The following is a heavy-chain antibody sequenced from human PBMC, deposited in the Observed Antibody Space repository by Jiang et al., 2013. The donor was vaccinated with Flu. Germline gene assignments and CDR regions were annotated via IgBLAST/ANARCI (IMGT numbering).Heavy chain of an antibody. Sequence: YGSGLVKTSETLSLICTVSGGSISSGSYHWSWIRQSAGKGLEWVASISANGITYYKPSLKSRVTISVDTSKNQVALRLSSVTAADTATYYCARNLGDCSGRGYYLDYWGQGIQVTVSS. J-gene: IGHJ4*02. D-gene: IGHD2-21*02. CDR3: ARNLGDCSGRGYYLDY. V-gene: IGHV4-61*02. CDR1: GGSISSGSYH. CDR2: ISANGIT.